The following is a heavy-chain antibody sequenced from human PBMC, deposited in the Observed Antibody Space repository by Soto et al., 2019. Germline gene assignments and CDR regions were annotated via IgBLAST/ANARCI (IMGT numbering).Heavy chain of an antibody. CDR2: INPSGGST. V-gene: IGHV1-46*01. CDR1: GYTFTSYY. CDR3: ARLAPARLGEFGGMGWFDP. J-gene: IGHJ5*02. Sequence: QVQLVQSGAEVKKPGASVKVSCKASGYTFTSYYMHWVRQAPGQGLEWMGIINPSGGSTSYAQKFQGRVTMTRDTSTSTVYMELSSLRSEDTAVYYCARLAPARLGEFGGMGWFDPWGQGTLVTVSS. D-gene: IGHD3-16*01.